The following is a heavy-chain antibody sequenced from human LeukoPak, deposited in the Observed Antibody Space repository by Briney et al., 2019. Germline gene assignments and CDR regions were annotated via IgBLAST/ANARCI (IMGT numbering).Heavy chain of an antibody. CDR1: GNTFSNYG. V-gene: IGHV1-18*01. Sequence: ASEKVSCKASGNTFSNYGINWVRQAPGQGLEWMGWISGYNGNTKYVQKFQGRVTMTTDTFTSTAYMELGSLRSDDTAVYYCTRGAVATEYYYMDVWGKGTTVTVSS. D-gene: IGHD5-12*01. CDR2: ISGYNGNT. J-gene: IGHJ6*03. CDR3: TRGAVATEYYYMDV.